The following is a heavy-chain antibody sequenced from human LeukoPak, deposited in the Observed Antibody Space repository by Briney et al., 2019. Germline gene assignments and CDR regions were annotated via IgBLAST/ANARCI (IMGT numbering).Heavy chain of an antibody. D-gene: IGHD6-13*01. CDR1: GFTFSSYA. Sequence: PGGSLRLSCAASGFTFSSYAMHWVRQAPGKGLEWVAVISYDGSNKYYADSVKGRFTISRDNSKNTLYLQMNSLRAEDTAVYYCAKDRIAAAGYDAFDIWGQGTMVTVSS. CDR3: AKDRIAAAGYDAFDI. CDR2: ISYDGSNK. J-gene: IGHJ3*02. V-gene: IGHV3-30-3*01.